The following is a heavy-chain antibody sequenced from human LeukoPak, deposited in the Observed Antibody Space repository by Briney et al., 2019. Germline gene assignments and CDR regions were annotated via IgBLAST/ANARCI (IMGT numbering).Heavy chain of an antibody. CDR2: LYSDGNT. CDR1: GVTVITND. D-gene: IGHD1-14*01. V-gene: IGHV3-53*01. Sequence: PRGSLRLSCAASGVTVITNDMTWVRQAPGKGLEWVSVLYSDGNTKYADSVQGRFTISRDNSKNTLYLEMNSLSPDDTAVYYCARGVEPLAANTLAYWGQGTLVTVSS. J-gene: IGHJ4*02. CDR3: ARGVEPLAANTLAY.